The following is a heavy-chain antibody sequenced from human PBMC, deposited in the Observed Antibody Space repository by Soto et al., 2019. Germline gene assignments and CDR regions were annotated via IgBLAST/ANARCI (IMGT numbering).Heavy chain of an antibody. J-gene: IGHJ5*02. CDR1: GGTFSSYA. CDR3: ARGWGGSYSSGGRGSRFDH. CDR2: IIPIFGTA. Sequence: QVQLVQSGAEVKKPGSSVKVSCKASGGTFSSYAISWVRQAPGQGLEWMGGIIPIFGTANYAQKFQGRGTVPADESTGTAYMELSSLRSEDTALYYCARGWGGSYSSGGRGSRFDHWGQGTLVTVSS. D-gene: IGHD1-26*01. V-gene: IGHV1-69*12.